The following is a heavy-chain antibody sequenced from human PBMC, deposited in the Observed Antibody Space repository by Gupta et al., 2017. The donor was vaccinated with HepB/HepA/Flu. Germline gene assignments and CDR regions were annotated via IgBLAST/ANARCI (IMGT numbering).Heavy chain of an antibody. Sequence: QVQLVQSGAEVKKPGSSVKVSCKASGGTFSSYAISWVRPAPGQGLEWMGGIIPIFGTANYAQKFQGRVTITADESTSTAYMELSSLRSEDTAVYYCASREYSSGWRYYYYYMDVWGKGTTVTVSS. CDR1: GGTFSSYA. J-gene: IGHJ6*03. V-gene: IGHV1-69*01. D-gene: IGHD6-19*01. CDR2: IIPIFGTA. CDR3: ASREYSSGWRYYYYYMDV.